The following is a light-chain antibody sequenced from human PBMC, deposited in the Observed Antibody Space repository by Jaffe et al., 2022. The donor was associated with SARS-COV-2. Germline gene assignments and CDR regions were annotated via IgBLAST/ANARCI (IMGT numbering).Light chain of an antibody. V-gene: IGLV1-44*01. Sequence: QSVLTQPPSASGAPGQTVTISCSGSSSNIGSNTLNWYQHLPGTAPKLLIYTQRPSGVPDRFSGSKSGTSASLVISGLQSEDEADYFCAAWDDSLNGVVFGGGTKLTVL. CDR1: SSNIGSNT. J-gene: IGLJ2*01. CDR2: T. CDR3: AAWDDSLNGVV.